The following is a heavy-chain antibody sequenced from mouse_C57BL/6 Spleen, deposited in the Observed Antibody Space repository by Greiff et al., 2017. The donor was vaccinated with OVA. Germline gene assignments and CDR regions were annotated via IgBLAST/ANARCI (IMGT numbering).Heavy chain of an antibody. Sequence: QVQLKESGAELARPGASVKLSCKASGYTFTSYGISWVKQRTGQGLEWIGEIYPRSGNTYYNEKFKGKATLTADKSSSTAYMELRSLTSEDSAVYFCATTVVEYYFDYWGQGTTLTVSS. V-gene: IGHV1-81*01. J-gene: IGHJ2*01. D-gene: IGHD1-1*01. CDR3: ATTVVEYYFDY. CDR1: GYTFTSYG. CDR2: IYPRSGNT.